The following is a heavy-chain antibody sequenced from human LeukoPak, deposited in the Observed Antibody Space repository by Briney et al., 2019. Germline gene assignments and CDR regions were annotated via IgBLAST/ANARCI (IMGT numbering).Heavy chain of an antibody. V-gene: IGHV3-30*18. D-gene: IGHD3-10*01. CDR2: ISNDGRTK. J-gene: IGHJ4*02. CDR3: AKGRVEDYFASGTYSLGY. CDR1: GFTFRSIA. Sequence: GGSLRLSCAASGFTFRSIAMTWVRQAPGKGLEWVAVISNDGRTKFYADSVKGRFTISRDNSKNTLYLQMNSLRAEDTAVYYCAKGRVEDYFASGTYSLGYWGQGTLVTVSS.